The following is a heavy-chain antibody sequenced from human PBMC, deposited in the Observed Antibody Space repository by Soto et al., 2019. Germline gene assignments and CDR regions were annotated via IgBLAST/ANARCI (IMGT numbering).Heavy chain of an antibody. D-gene: IGHD5-18*01. CDR2: IYYSGST. V-gene: IGHV4-59*01. CDR1: GGSTSSYF. J-gene: IGHJ4*02. Sequence: QVQLQESGPGLVKPSETLSLTCTVSGGSTSSYFWSWIRQPPGKGLEWIGYIYYSGSTNYNPSLKSRVTISVDTSKNQFSLKLSSVTAADTAVYYCARAGTAMVTLAYWGQGTLVTVSS. CDR3: ARAGTAMVTLAY.